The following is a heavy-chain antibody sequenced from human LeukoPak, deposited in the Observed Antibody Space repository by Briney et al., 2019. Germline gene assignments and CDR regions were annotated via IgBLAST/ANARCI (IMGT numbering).Heavy chain of an antibody. Sequence: ASVKVSCKVSGYTFTDYYMRWVQQAPGKGLEWMGLVDPEDGETIYAEKFQGRVTITADTSTDTAYMELSSLRSEDTAVYYCATAYSSSSDFDYRGQGTLVTVSS. CDR3: ATAYSSSSDFDY. CDR2: VDPEDGET. V-gene: IGHV1-69-2*01. CDR1: GYTFTDYY. D-gene: IGHD6-6*01. J-gene: IGHJ4*02.